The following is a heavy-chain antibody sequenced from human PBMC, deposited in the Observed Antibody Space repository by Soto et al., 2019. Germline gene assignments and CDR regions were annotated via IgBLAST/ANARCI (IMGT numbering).Heavy chain of an antibody. Sequence: QVQLVQSGAEVKKPGASVKVSCKASGYTFINYDMNWVRQATGQGPEWVGRMNPDTGNTGYAQKFQGRVTMTSNTSISTIYMDLSSLRSEDTAVYYCARRRGSNGWFDLWGQGTLVTVSS. D-gene: IGHD2-8*01. V-gene: IGHV1-8*01. CDR2: MNPDTGNT. J-gene: IGHJ5*02. CDR3: ARRRGSNGWFDL. CDR1: GYTFINYD.